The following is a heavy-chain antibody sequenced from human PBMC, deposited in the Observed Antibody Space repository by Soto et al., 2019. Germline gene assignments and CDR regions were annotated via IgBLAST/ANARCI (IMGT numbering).Heavy chain of an antibody. Sequence: PSETLSLTCAVSGGSINTYYWSWVRQPPGKGLEWIGNIHHSGSTNYNPSLNSRVTISIDTSKNKLSLWLNSVTAADTAVCYCARVVDCRYGICSVSFDSWGQGTMVTVSS. CDR2: IHHSGST. J-gene: IGHJ5*01. CDR3: ARVVDCRYGICSVSFDS. V-gene: IGHV4-59*01. CDR1: GGSINTYY. D-gene: IGHD3-10*02.